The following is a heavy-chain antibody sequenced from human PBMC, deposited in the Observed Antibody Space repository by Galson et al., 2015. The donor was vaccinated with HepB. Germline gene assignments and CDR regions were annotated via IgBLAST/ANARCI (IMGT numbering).Heavy chain of an antibody. V-gene: IGHV7-4-1*02. J-gene: IGHJ6*02. D-gene: IGHD3-3*01. CDR1: GYTFTNYA. Sequence: SVKVSCKASGYTFTNYAVNWVRQAPGQRLEWMGWIHTNTGNPTYAQGFTGRFVFSLDTSVSTAYLQISSLRADDTAVYYCARDITIENIIMDVWGQGTTVTVSS. CDR3: ARDITIENIIMDV. CDR2: IHTNTGNP.